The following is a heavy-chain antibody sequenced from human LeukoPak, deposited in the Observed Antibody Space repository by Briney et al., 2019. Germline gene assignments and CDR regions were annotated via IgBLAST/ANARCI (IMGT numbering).Heavy chain of an antibody. V-gene: IGHV3-7*03. CDR1: GFTFSTSW. CDR2: IKKDGSEK. CDR3: ARGFTASFDY. J-gene: IGHJ4*02. Sequence: PGGSLRLSCAASGFTFSTSWMSWVRQAPGKGLEWVANIKKDGSEKYYVDSVKGRFTISRDNTKNSLYLQMNSLRAEDTAVYYCARGFTASFDYWGQGTLVTVSS. D-gene: IGHD5-18*01.